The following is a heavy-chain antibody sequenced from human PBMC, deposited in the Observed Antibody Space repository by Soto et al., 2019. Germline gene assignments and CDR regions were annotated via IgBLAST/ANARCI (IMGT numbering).Heavy chain of an antibody. Sequence: QGLEWVGWVSVPSGDTSSAQNFQGRVTVTTDTSTSTAYMEVGSLRSDDTAVYYCARTRRSGGSCDLEYWGEGPLVTV. D-gene: IGHD2-15*01. V-gene: IGHV1-18*01. CDR3: ARTRRSGGSCDLEY. J-gene: IGHJ4*02. CDR2: VSVPSGDT.